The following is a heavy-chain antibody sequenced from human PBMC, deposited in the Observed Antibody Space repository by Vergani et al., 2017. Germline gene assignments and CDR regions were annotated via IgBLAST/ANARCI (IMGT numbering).Heavy chain of an antibody. D-gene: IGHD6-19*01. V-gene: IGHV1-69*08. CDR3: ARDEGSGWYEYYNWSDS. CDR2: IIAILGMA. J-gene: IGHJ5*01. Sequence: QDQLVQSGAEVKKPGSSVKVSCKASGGTFSSYTISWVRQAPGQGLEWMGRIIAILGMANYAQKFQGRVTITADKSTSTAYMELSSLRSEDTAVYYCARDEGSGWYEYYNWSDSWGQGTLVTVSS. CDR1: GGTFSSYT.